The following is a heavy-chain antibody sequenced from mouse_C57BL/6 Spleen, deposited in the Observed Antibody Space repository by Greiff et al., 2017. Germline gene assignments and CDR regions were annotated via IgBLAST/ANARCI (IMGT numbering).Heavy chain of an antibody. CDR3: ARGGLLSYFDY. D-gene: IGHD1-1*02. CDR2: IWSGGST. Sequence: VKLVESGPGLVQPSQSLSITCTVSGFSLTSYGVHWVRQSPGKGLEWLGVIWSGGSTDYNAAFISRLSISKDNSKSQVFFKMNSLQADDTAIYYCARGGLLSYFDYWGQGTTLTVSS. V-gene: IGHV2-2*01. J-gene: IGHJ2*01. CDR1: GFSLTSYG.